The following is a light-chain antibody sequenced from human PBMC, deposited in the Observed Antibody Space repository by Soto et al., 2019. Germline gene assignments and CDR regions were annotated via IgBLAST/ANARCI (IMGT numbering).Light chain of an antibody. J-gene: IGKJ1*01. Sequence: DIVLTQSPGTLSLSPGERATLSCGASQSINSRSLAWYQQKPGQAPRLLIYDASSRATGIPDRFSGSGSGTDFTLTISRLEPEDFAVYYCQQYGSSPWTFGQGTKVDIK. V-gene: IGKV3-20*01. CDR2: DAS. CDR3: QQYGSSPWT. CDR1: QSINSRS.